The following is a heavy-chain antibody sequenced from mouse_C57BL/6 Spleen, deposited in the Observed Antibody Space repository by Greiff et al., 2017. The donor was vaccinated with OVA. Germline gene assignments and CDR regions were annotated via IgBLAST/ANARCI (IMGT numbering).Heavy chain of an antibody. CDR2: IDPSDSYT. CDR1: GYTFTSYW. CDR3: ARRGDGYSLYYAMDY. V-gene: IGHV1-59*01. Sequence: VQLQQPGAELVRPGTSVKLSCKASGYTFTSYWMHWVKQRPGQGLEWIGVIDPSDSYTNYNQKFKGKATLTVDTSSSTAYMQLSSLTSEDSAVYYCARRGDGYSLYYAMDYWGQGTSVTVSS. D-gene: IGHD2-3*01. J-gene: IGHJ4*01.